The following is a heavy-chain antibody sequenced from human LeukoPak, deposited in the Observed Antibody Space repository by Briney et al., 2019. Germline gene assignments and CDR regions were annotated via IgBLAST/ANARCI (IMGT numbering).Heavy chain of an antibody. CDR2: INYSGST. CDR3: ARDWALVGANAFDI. J-gene: IGHJ3*02. CDR1: GGSISNYY. V-gene: IGHV4-59*12. Sequence: PSETLSLTCTVSGGSISNYYWNWIRQPPGKGLEWIGYINYSGSTSYSPSLQSRVTISVDTSKNQFSLKLSSVTAADTAVYYCARDWALVGANAFDIWGQGTMVTVSS. D-gene: IGHD1-26*01.